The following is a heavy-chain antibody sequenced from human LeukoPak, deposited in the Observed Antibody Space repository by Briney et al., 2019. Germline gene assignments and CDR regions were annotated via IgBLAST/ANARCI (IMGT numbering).Heavy chain of an antibody. D-gene: IGHD6-25*01. J-gene: IGHJ1*01. Sequence: RTSETLSLTCTDSGGAIDNYYCSWIRQPPVKRLYWIAYLYYSGTIHYNPSLESRVTISLDTSKTQLSLTLTSPAAPATAVYSCPRHGPAAGPFPLWRQGTLVTVSP. CDR1: GGAIDNYY. V-gene: IGHV4-59*08. CDR3: PRHGPAAGPFPL. CDR2: LYYSGTI.